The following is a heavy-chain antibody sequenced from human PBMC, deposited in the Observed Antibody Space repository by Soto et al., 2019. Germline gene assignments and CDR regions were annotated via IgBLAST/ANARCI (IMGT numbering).Heavy chain of an antibody. CDR2: ISAYNGNT. V-gene: IGHV1-18*01. CDR3: ARGGRDIVLMVYATAVDY. CDR1: GYTFTSYG. Sequence: GASVKVSCKASGYTFTSYGISWVRQAPGQGLEWMGWISAYNGNTNYAQKLQGRVTMTTDTSTSTAYMELRSLRSDDTAVYYCARGGRDIVLMVYATAVDYWGQGTLVTVS. J-gene: IGHJ4*02. D-gene: IGHD2-8*01.